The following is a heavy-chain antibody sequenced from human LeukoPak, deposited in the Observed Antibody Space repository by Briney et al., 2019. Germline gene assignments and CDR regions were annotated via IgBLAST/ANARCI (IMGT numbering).Heavy chain of an antibody. J-gene: IGHJ6*03. Sequence: SETLSLTRTVSGGSISSYYWSWIRQPAGKGLEWIGRIYTSGSTNYNPSLKSRVTMSVDTSKNQFSLKLSSVTAADTAVYYCARDWNQGSTSFFSRHYYYYMDVWGKGTTVTVSS. CDR3: ARDWNQGSTSFFSRHYYYYMDV. CDR2: IYTSGST. V-gene: IGHV4-4*07. D-gene: IGHD2-2*01. CDR1: GGSISSYY.